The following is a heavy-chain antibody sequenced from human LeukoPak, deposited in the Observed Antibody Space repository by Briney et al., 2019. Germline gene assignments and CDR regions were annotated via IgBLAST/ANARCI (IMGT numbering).Heavy chain of an antibody. CDR3: ARGNDSSGYTGLAF. CDR2: RGWSDST. J-gene: IGHJ4*02. V-gene: IGHV3-23*01. D-gene: IGHD3-22*01. Sequence: RGWSDSTSYADSVKGRFTISRDRSKNTLNLQIISLRADDTAIYYCARGNDSSGYTGLAFWGQGTLVTVSS.